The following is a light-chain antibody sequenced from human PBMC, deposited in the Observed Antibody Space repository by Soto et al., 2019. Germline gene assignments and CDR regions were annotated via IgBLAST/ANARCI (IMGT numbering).Light chain of an antibody. Sequence: EIVLTQSPGTLSLSPGERATLSCRASQSVSSSYLAWYQQKPGQAPRLLIYGASSRATGIPDRFSASGSGTDFTLTINRLEPEDFAVYYCQQLGTFGQGTKVEIK. J-gene: IGKJ1*01. CDR2: GAS. V-gene: IGKV3-20*01. CDR1: QSVSSSY. CDR3: QQLGT.